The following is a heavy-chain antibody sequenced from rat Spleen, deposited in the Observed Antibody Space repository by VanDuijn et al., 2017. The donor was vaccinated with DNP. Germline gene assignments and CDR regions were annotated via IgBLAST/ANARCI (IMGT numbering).Heavy chain of an antibody. CDR1: GFNFNDYW. D-gene: IGHD1-11*01. CDR2: INKDSRII. Sequence: EVKLVESGGGLVQPGRSLKLSCAASGFNFNDYWMGWVRQAPGKGLEWIAEINKDSRIINYTPSLKDKFTISRDNAQNTLYLQMSKLGSEDTAIYYCASGPNYGGYSDYFDYWGQGVMVTVSS. V-gene: IGHV4-2*01. J-gene: IGHJ2*01. CDR3: ASGPNYGGYSDYFDY.